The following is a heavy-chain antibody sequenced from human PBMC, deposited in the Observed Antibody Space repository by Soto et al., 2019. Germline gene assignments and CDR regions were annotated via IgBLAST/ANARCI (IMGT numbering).Heavy chain of an antibody. CDR1: GGSISSSSYF. V-gene: IGHV4-39*01. Sequence: QLQLQEWGPGLVKPSETLSLTCTVSGGSISSSSYFWGWIRQPPGKGLEWIGSIYYSGSTYYNPSLKSRVTVSVDTSKNQFSLKLSSVTAADTAVYYCARHPSGFWFDPWGQGTLVTVSS. CDR3: ARHPSGFWFDP. CDR2: IYYSGST. D-gene: IGHD5-12*01. J-gene: IGHJ5*02.